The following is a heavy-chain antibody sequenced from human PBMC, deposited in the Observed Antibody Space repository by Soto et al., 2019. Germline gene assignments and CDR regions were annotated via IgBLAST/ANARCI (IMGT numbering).Heavy chain of an antibody. CDR3: ARGYCSSTSCYYYFDY. D-gene: IGHD2-2*01. Sequence: PGGSLRLSCAASGFTFSIYSMNWVRHAPGKGLEWVSSISSSSSYIYYADSVKGRFTISRDNAKNSLYLQMNSLRAEDTAVYYCARGYCSSTSCYYYFDYWGQGTLVTVSS. CDR1: GFTFSIYS. J-gene: IGHJ4*02. CDR2: ISSSSSYI. V-gene: IGHV3-21*01.